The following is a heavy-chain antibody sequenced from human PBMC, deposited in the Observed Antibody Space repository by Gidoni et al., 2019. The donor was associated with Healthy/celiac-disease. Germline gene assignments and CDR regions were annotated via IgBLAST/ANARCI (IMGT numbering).Heavy chain of an antibody. D-gene: IGHD3-10*01. Sequence: QVQLQQWGAGLLKPSETLSLTCAVYGGSFSGYYWSWIRQPPGKGLEWIGEINHSGSTNYNPSLKSRVTISVDTSKNQFSRKLSSVTAADTAVYYCARGFYYGSGLWRDFDYWGQGTLVTVSS. V-gene: IGHV4-34*01. CDR1: GGSFSGYY. CDR3: ARGFYYGSGLWRDFDY. J-gene: IGHJ4*02. CDR2: INHSGST.